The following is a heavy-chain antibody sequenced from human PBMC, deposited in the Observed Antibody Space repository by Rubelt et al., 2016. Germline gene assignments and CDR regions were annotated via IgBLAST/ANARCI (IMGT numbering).Heavy chain of an antibody. D-gene: IGHD4-11*01. CDR1: GFTFSSYG. V-gene: IGHV3-23*01. CDR3: AKVWTATIGRYYGMDV. CDR2: ISGSGGST. Sequence: GGGVAQPGGSLRLSCAASGFTFSSYGMHWVRQAPGKGLEWVSAISGSGGSTYYADSVKGRFTISRDNSKNTLYLQMNSLRAEDTAVYYCAKVWTATIGRYYGMDVWAKGPRSPSP. J-gene: IGHJ6*02.